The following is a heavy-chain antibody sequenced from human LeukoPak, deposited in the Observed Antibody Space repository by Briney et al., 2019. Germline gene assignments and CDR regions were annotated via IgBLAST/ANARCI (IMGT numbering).Heavy chain of an antibody. CDR3: AHKGYSSSSDYYYYGMDV. J-gene: IGHJ6*02. CDR2: INHSGST. Sequence: SETLSLTCAVYGGSFSGYYWSWIRQPPGKGLEWIGEINHSGSTNYNPSLKSRVTISVDTSKNQFSLKLSSVTAADTAVYYCAHKGYSSSSDYYYYGMDVWGQGTTVTVYS. D-gene: IGHD6-6*01. V-gene: IGHV4-34*01. CDR1: GGSFSGYY.